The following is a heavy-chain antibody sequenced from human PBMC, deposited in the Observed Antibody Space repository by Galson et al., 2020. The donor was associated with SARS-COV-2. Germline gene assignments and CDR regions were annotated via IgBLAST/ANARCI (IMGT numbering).Heavy chain of an antibody. J-gene: IGHJ6*02. D-gene: IGHD2-15*01. CDR1: GGSISSYY. CDR2: IYTSGST. V-gene: IGHV4-4*07. CDR3: ARGVGVVAGTPIYYYYYGMDV. Sequence: SQTLSLTCTVSGGSISSYYWSWIRQPAGKGLEWIGRIYTSGSTNYNPSLKSRVTMSVDTSKNQFSLKLSSVTAADTAVYYCARGVGVVAGTPIYYYYYGMDVWGQGTTVPVSS.